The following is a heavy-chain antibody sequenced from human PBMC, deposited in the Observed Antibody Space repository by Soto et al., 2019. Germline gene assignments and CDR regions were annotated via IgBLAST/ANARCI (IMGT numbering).Heavy chain of an antibody. CDR3: AAVDTAMVTGRYYYGMDV. J-gene: IGHJ6*02. V-gene: IGHV3-74*01. Sequence: GGSVRLSCAASGFTFSSYWMHWVRRAPGKGLVWVSRINSDGSSTSYADSVKGRFTISRDNAKNTLYLQMNSLRAEDTAVYYCAAVDTAMVTGRYYYGMDVWGQGTTVTVSS. D-gene: IGHD5-18*01. CDR1: GFTFSSYW. CDR2: INSDGSST.